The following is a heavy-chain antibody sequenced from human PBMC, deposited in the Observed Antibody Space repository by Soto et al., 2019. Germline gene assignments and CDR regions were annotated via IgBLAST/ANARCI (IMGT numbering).Heavy chain of an antibody. CDR1: GFAFSSYA. V-gene: IGHV3-23*01. CDR2: ISGSGGST. Sequence: EVQLLESGGGLVQPGGSLRLSCAASGFAFSSYAMSWVRQAPGKGLEWVSGISGSGGSTYYADSVKGRFTISRDNSKNTLYLEITRLRAEYTAVNYCAKGAYDFWGSHYRGADSYYYMDVWGKGTTVTVSS. D-gene: IGHD3-3*01. CDR3: AKGAYDFWGSHYRGADSYYYMDV. J-gene: IGHJ6*03.